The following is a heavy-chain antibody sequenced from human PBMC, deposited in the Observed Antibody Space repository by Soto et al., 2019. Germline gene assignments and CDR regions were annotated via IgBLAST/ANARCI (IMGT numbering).Heavy chain of an antibody. V-gene: IGHV3-23*01. CDR2: ISGSGGST. Sequence: GGSLRLSCAASGFTFSSYAMSWVRQAPGKGLEWVSAISGSGGSTYYADSVKGRFTISRDNSKNTLYLQMNSLRAEDTAVYYCAKDIPQYPPQRRDYSGIAFDYWGQGTLVTVSS. CDR3: AKDIPQYPPQRRDYSGIAFDY. D-gene: IGHD4-4*01. J-gene: IGHJ4*02. CDR1: GFTFSSYA.